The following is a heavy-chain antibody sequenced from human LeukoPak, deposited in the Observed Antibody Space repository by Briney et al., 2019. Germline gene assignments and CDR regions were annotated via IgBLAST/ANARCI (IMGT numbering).Heavy chain of an antibody. D-gene: IGHD3-10*01. CDR3: TSRPGFGEPVYYYMDV. CDR1: GFTFSGSA. CDR2: IRSKANSYAT. Sequence: PGGSLRLSCAASGFTFSGSAMHWVRQASGKGLEWVDRIRSKANSYATAYAASVKGRFTISRDDSKNTAYLQMNSLKTEDTAVYYCTSRPGFGEPVYYYMDVWGKGTTVTVSS. J-gene: IGHJ6*03. V-gene: IGHV3-73*01.